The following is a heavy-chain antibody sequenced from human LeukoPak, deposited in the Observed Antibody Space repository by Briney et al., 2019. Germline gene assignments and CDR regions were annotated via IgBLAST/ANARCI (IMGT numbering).Heavy chain of an antibody. J-gene: IGHJ6*02. CDR1: GYTFIDYY. D-gene: IGHD5-12*01. CDR2: INPSSGGT. CDR3: AYRGYSGYDEIYYYYGMDV. Sequence: GASVKVSCKASGYTFIDYYIHWVRQAPGQGLEWMGWINPSSGGTNYAQKFQGRVTMTRDTSISTAYMELSRLRSDDTAVYYCAYRGYSGYDEIYYYYGMDVWGQGTTVTVSS. V-gene: IGHV1-2*02.